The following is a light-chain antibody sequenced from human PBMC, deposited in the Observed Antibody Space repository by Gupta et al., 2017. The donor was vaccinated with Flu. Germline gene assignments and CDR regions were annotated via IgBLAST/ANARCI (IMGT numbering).Light chain of an antibody. Sequence: QSALTQPRSVSGSPGQSVTISCTGTSSDVGASTYVSWYQQHTGKAPKLILYDVNKGPSGVPGRFSASKSGKTASLNISGLQAEDEADYHCSSYAGANTWVFGGGTKLTVL. V-gene: IGLV2-11*01. CDR2: DVN. CDR3: SSYAGANTWV. J-gene: IGLJ3*02. CDR1: SSDVGASTY.